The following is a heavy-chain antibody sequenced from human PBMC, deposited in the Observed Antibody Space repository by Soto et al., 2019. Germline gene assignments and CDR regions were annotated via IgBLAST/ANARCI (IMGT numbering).Heavy chain of an antibody. CDR1: GGSISSYY. V-gene: IGHV4-59*08. J-gene: IGHJ3*02. D-gene: IGHD6-13*01. Sequence: SETLSLTCTVSGGSISSYYWSWIRQPPGKGLEWIGYIYYSGSTNYNPSLKSRVTISVDTSKNQFSLKLSSVTAADTAVYYCARLLIAAAGVDAFDIWGQGTMVTVS. CDR3: ARLLIAAAGVDAFDI. CDR2: IYYSGST.